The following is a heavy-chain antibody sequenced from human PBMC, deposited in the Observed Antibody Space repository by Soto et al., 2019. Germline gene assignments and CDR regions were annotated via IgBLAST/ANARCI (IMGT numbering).Heavy chain of an antibody. CDR3: ARDPAGDYGH. CDR2: IHERGVT. D-gene: IGHD4-17*01. J-gene: IGHJ4*02. V-gene: IGHV4-59*02. CDR1: GGSVRAYY. Sequence: SETMALTCNLSGGSVRAYYWSWIRQAPGKGLEWIGYIHERGVTNYNPSLKSRVTMSVDTSKNQFSLTLRSVHTADTAIYFCARDPAGDYGHWGRGTLVTVSS.